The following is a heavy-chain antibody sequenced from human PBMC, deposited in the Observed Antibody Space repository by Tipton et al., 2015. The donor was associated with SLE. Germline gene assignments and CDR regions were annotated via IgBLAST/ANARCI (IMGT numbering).Heavy chain of an antibody. D-gene: IGHD1-26*01. V-gene: IGHV4-39*07. CDR2: IYYDGST. Sequence: GLVKPSETLSLTCTVSGGSISSSRYYWGWIRQPPGKGLEWIGIIYYDGSTYSNPSPKSRVTISVDTSKNQFSLRLSSVTAADTAVYYCSRSDFGIVPDYWGRGTLVTVSS. CDR3: SRSDFGIVPDY. CDR1: GGSISSSRYY. J-gene: IGHJ4*02.